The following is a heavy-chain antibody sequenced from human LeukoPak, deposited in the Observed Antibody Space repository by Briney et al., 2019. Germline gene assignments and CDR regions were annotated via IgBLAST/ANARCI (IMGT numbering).Heavy chain of an antibody. CDR2: ISGSGRYT. CDR1: GFTFSTYA. J-gene: IGHJ4*02. V-gene: IGHV3-23*01. Sequence: GGSLRLSCAASGFTFSTYAMSWVRQAPGKGLEWVSSISGSGRYTYYADSVKGRFTISRDNSKNTLYLQMNSLRAEDTAVYYCAKEDPTLGYYFDYWGQGTLVTVSS. D-gene: IGHD7-27*01. CDR3: AKEDPTLGYYFDY.